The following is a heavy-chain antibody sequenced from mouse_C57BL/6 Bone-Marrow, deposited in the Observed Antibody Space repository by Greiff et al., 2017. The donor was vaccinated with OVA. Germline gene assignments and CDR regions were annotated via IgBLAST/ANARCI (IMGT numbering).Heavy chain of an antibody. V-gene: IGHV1-18*01. CDR2: INPNNGGT. CDR3: ARSSSSYRYYYAMDY. D-gene: IGHD1-1*01. Sequence: EVQLQQSGPELVKPGASVKIPCKASGYTFSDYNMDWVKQSHGKSLEWIGDINPNNGGTIYNQKFKGKATLTVDKSSSTAYMELRSLTSEDTAVYYCARSSSSYRYYYAMDYWGQGTSVTVSS. J-gene: IGHJ4*01. CDR1: GYTFSDYN.